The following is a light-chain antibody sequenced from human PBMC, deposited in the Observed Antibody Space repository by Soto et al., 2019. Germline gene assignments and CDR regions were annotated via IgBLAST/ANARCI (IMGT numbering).Light chain of an antibody. V-gene: IGLV2-14*01. CDR2: DVS. Sequence: QSVLTQPASVSGSPGQSITISCTGTSSDVGGYNYVSWLQQHPGKVPKLIIYDVSSRPSGVSNRFSGSKSGNTASLTISGLQAEDEADYYCTSYTSSNTHVFGGGTKVNVL. CDR1: SSDVGGYNY. J-gene: IGLJ1*01. CDR3: TSYTSSNTHV.